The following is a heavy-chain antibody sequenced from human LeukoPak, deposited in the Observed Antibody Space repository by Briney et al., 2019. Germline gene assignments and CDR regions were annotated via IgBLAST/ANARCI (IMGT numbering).Heavy chain of an antibody. CDR1: GGTFSSYA. Sequence: SVKVSCKASGGTFSSYAISWVRQAPGQGLEWMGGIIPIFGTANYAQKFQGRVTITADESTSTAYIELSSLRSEDTAVYYCARTDLRGVTARDYWGQGTLVTVSS. J-gene: IGHJ4*02. V-gene: IGHV1-69*01. D-gene: IGHD3-10*01. CDR2: IIPIFGTA. CDR3: ARTDLRGVTARDY.